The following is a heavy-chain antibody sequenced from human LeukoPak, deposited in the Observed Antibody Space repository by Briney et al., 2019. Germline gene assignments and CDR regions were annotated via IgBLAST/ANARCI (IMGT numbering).Heavy chain of an antibody. D-gene: IGHD1-7*01. CDR3: ARVWGGEDDWNSRAFDI. J-gene: IGHJ3*02. CDR1: GYTFTSYG. V-gene: IGHV1-18*01. CDR2: ISAYNGNT. Sequence: ASVKVSCKASGYTFTSYGISWVRQAPGQGLEWMGWISAYNGNTNYAQKLQGRVTMTTDTSTSTAYRELRSLRSDDTAVYYCARVWGGEDDWNSRAFDIWGQGTMVTVSS.